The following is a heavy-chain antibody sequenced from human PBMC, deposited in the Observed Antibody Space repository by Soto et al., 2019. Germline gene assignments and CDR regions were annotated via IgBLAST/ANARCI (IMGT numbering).Heavy chain of an antibody. CDR3: AGITMIVVGAYGMDV. D-gene: IGHD3-22*01. CDR2: FDPEDAEI. CDR1: GYTLTELS. V-gene: IGHV1-24*01. J-gene: IGHJ6*02. Sequence: ASVKVSCKVSGYTLTELSMHWVRQAPGRGLEWMGGFDPEDAEIIYAQKFQGRVTMTEDTSTDTAYMELSSLRSEDTAVYYCAGITMIVVGAYGMDVWGQGTTVTVSS.